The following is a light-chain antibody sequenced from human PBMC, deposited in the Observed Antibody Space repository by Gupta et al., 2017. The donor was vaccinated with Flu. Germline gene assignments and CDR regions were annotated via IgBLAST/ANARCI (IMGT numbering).Light chain of an antibody. Sequence: DIVMTQSPDSLAVSLGERATINCRSSRSVLYNSNNKNYLAWYQQKPGQPPKLLIYWASTRESGVPDRFSGSGSGTGFTLTISSLQAEDVAVYYCQQYYATASWTFGQGTKVEIK. CDR1: RSVLYNSNNKNY. CDR2: WAS. J-gene: IGKJ1*01. CDR3: QQYYATASWT. V-gene: IGKV4-1*01.